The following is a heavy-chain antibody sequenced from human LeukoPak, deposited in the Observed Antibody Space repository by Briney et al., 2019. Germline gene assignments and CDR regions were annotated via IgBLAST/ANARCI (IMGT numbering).Heavy chain of an antibody. J-gene: IGHJ4*02. D-gene: IGHD6-19*01. CDR1: GFTFSDYG. CDR3: ARDSSSRPFDY. CDR2: ISSNGGST. Sequence: GGSLRLSCAASGFTFSDYGMHWVRQAPGKGLEYVSTISSNGGSTYYANSVKGGFTVSRDDSKNTLYLQMGSLRAEDMAVYYCARDSSSRPFDYWGQGTLVTVSS. V-gene: IGHV3-64*01.